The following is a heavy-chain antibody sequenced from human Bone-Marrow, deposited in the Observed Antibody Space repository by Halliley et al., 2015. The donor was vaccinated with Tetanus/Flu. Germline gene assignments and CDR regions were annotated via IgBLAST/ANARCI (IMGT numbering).Heavy chain of an antibody. CDR3: ARSLRFFQERVYYFDY. Sequence: TLSLTCTVSGGFIKSGGYYWSWVRQHPGKGLEWIGYIYYSGTTYYNASLKSRVTISVATSKNQFSLKLSSVTVADTAVYYCARSLRFFQERVYYFDYWGQGTLVTVSS. D-gene: IGHD3-16*01. V-gene: IGHV4-31*03. CDR1: GGFIKSGGYY. CDR2: IYYSGTT. J-gene: IGHJ4*02.